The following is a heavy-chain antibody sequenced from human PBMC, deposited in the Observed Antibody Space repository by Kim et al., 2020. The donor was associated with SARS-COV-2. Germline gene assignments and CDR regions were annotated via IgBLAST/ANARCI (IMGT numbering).Heavy chain of an antibody. CDR3: ARVTAFYDSSGYYVGYYYYYMDV. V-gene: IGHV4-31*03. J-gene: IGHJ6*03. D-gene: IGHD3-22*01. CDR1: GGSISSGGYY. CDR2: IYYSGST. Sequence: SETLSLTCTVSGGSISSGGYYWSWIRQHPGKGLEWIEYIYYSGSTYYNPSLKSRVTISVDTSKNQFSLKLSSVTAAETAVYYCARVTAFYDSSGYYVGYYYYYMDVWGKGTTVTVSS.